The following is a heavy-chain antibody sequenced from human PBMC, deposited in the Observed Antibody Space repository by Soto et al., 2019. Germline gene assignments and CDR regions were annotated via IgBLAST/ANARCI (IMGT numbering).Heavy chain of an antibody. D-gene: IGHD3-9*01. Sequence: EVQLVESGGGLVLPGGSLRLSCAASGFTFSTYWMHWVRQAPGEGLVWVSRINPDGRTTSYADSVKGRFTISRDNAENTLDQQMKSLRTEDTAVYYCARMSTGEYWFDPWGQGTLDTVSS. V-gene: IGHV3-74*01. CDR1: GFTFSTYW. CDR2: INPDGRTT. J-gene: IGHJ5*02. CDR3: ARMSTGEYWFDP.